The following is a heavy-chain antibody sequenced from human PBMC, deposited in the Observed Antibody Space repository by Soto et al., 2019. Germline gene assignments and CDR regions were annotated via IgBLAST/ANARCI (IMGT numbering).Heavy chain of an antibody. CDR3: ARDGTGTTGFDY. CDR1: GGSISSYY. CDR2: IYYSGST. Sequence: LSLTCTVSGGSISSYYWSWIRQPPGKGLEWIGYIYYSGSTNYNPSLKSRVTISVDTSKNQFSLKLSSVTAADTAVYYCARDGTGTTGFDYWGQGTLVTVSS. V-gene: IGHV4-59*01. D-gene: IGHD1-7*01. J-gene: IGHJ4*02.